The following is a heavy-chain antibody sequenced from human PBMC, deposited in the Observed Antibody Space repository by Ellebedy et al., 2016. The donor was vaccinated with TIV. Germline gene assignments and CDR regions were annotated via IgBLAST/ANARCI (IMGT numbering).Heavy chain of an antibody. CDR3: ARSTTVTTASYEY. J-gene: IGHJ4*02. D-gene: IGHD4-17*01. CDR2: INHSGST. V-gene: IGHV4-34*01. Sequence: MPSGTLSLTCAVYGGSFSVYYWTWIRQPPGKGLEWIGEINHSGSTTYNPSLKSRVTISVDTSRNRFSLKLSSVTAADTAVYYCARSTTVTTASYEYWGQGTLVTVSS. CDR1: GGSFSVYY.